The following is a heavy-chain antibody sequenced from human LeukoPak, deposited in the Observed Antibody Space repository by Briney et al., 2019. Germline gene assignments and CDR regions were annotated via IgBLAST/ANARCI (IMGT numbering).Heavy chain of an antibody. CDR2: IKQDGSEK. J-gene: IGHJ3*02. V-gene: IGHV3-7*01. Sequence: GGSLRLSCAASGFTFSSYWMSWVRQAPGKGLEWVANIKQDGSEKYYVDSVKGRFTISRDNAKNSLYLQMNSLRAEDTAVYYCARDVTVYGSGSQHIPVGGGDAFDIWDQGTMVTVSS. D-gene: IGHD3-10*01. CDR3: ARDVTVYGSGSQHIPVGGGDAFDI. CDR1: GFTFSSYW.